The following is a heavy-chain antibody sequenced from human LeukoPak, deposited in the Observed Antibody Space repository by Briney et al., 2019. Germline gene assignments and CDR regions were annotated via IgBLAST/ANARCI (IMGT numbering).Heavy chain of an antibody. J-gene: IGHJ6*04. D-gene: IGHD3-10*02. V-gene: IGHV3-48*03. Sequence: GGSLRRPCAASGFTFSSYELNWVRQAPGKGLEWVSYISSSGSTIYYADSVKGRFTISRDNAKNSLYLQMNSLRAEDTAVYYCAELGITMIGGVWGKGTTVTISS. CDR2: ISSSGSTI. CDR3: AELGITMIGGV. CDR1: GFTFSSYE.